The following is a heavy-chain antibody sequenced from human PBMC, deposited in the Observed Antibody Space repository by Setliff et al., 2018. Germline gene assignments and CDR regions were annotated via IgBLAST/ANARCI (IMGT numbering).Heavy chain of an antibody. CDR2: INAANENT. Sequence: ASVKVSCKASGYTFSSYSMHWVRQAPGQRLEWMGWINAANENTQYSKKFQGRLTITRDTSANTAYMELSSLRSEDTALYYCARYNWNTNWFDPWGQGALVTVSS. J-gene: IGHJ5*02. V-gene: IGHV1-3*01. CDR3: ARYNWNTNWFDP. D-gene: IGHD1-20*01. CDR1: GYTFSSYS.